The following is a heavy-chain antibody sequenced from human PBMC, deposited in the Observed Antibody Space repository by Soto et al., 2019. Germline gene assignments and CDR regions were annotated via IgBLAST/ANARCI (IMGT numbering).Heavy chain of an antibody. CDR2: ISGGGGTT. J-gene: IGHJ5*02. CDR3: AKDHHCWSGYWFDP. Sequence: GGSLRLSCVASGFAFSKYGMSWVRQAPGKGLEWVSFISGGGGTTDYADSVKGRFTISRDNSKNTLYVQMNSLRAEDTAIYYCAKDHHCWSGYWFDPWGQGTLVTVSS. V-gene: IGHV3-23*01. CDR1: GFAFSKYG. D-gene: IGHD3-3*02.